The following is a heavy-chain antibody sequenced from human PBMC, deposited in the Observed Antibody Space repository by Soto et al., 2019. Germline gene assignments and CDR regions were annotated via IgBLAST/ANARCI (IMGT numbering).Heavy chain of an antibody. CDR1: GYTFTSQY. CDR2: INPNGGST. Sequence: QVQLVQSGAEVKKPGASVKVSCKASGYTFTSQYMHWVRQAPGQGLEWMAMINPNGGSTTYEQRFQGRATVTRDTSTSTVYMELSSLRSDDTAVYFCFRDVGDWGQGTLVTVSS. D-gene: IGHD3-3*01. V-gene: IGHV1-46*03. CDR3: FRDVGD. J-gene: IGHJ4*02.